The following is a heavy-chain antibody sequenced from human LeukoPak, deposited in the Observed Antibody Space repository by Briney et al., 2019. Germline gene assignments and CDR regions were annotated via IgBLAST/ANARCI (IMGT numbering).Heavy chain of an antibody. V-gene: IGHV3-7*05. Sequence: PGGSLRLSCAASGFTFSGSWMTWVRQAPGKGLEWVAHIKEDGSDKYYVVSVTGRFTISRDNTKNSLYLQMSSLRAEDTAVYYCATWNSDWEFAYWGQGTLVSVSS. J-gene: IGHJ4*02. CDR1: GFTFSGSW. D-gene: IGHD1/OR15-1a*01. CDR2: IKEDGSDK. CDR3: ATWNSDWEFAY.